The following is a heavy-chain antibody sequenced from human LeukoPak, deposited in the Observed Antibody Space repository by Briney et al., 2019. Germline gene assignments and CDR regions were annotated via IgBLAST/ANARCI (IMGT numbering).Heavy chain of an antibody. J-gene: IGHJ6*03. Sequence: PSETLSLTCSVSGDSVTGYYWNWIRQPPGKGLEWIGYVHYRVSTNYNPSLEGRVTISLDTSKNQVSLELRSVTAADTAVYSCVRESRTTTDRDSYYYMDVWGKGTTVSVSS. D-gene: IGHD1-1*01. CDR3: VRESRTTTDRDSYYYMDV. V-gene: IGHV4-59*02. CDR1: GDSVTGYY. CDR2: VHYRVST.